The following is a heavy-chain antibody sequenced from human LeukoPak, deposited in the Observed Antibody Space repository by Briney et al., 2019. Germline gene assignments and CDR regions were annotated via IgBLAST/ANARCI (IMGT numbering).Heavy chain of an antibody. J-gene: IGHJ4*02. CDR2: MNPNSGNT. CDR1: GYTFTSYD. Sequence: ASVKVSCKASGYTFTSYDINWVRQATGQGLEWMGWMNPNSGNTGYAQKFQGRVTMTRNTSISTAYMELSSLRSEDTAVYYCARGIYCSSTSCYTKPPAMRYWGQGTLVTVSS. D-gene: IGHD2-2*02. CDR3: ARGIYCSSTSCYTKPPAMRY. V-gene: IGHV1-8*01.